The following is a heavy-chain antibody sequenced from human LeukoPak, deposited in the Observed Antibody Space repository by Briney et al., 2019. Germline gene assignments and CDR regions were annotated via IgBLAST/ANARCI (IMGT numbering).Heavy chain of an antibody. Sequence: GGSLRLSCAASGFTFSNYGMHWVRQAAGKGLEWVALTRYDKSDIYYVDSVKGRFTISRDNSKNILYLQMNSLRAEDTAAYFCARGTATHQYSFDYWGQGTLVTVSS. D-gene: IGHD2-2*01. V-gene: IGHV3-30*02. CDR1: GFTFSNYG. CDR3: ARGTATHQYSFDY. CDR2: TRYDKSDI. J-gene: IGHJ4*02.